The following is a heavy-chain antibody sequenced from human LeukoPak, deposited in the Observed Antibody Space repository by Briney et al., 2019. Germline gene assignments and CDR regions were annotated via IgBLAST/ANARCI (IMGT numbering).Heavy chain of an antibody. V-gene: IGHV4-59*01. J-gene: IGHJ5*02. D-gene: IGHD3-9*01. CDR3: ARLTGYSSESWFDP. CDR1: GGSISSYY. Sequence: KSSETLSLTCTVSGGSISSYYWSWIRQPPGKGLEWIGYIYYSGSTNYNPSLKSRVTISVHTSKNQFSLKLSSVTAADTAVYYCARLTGYSSESWFDPWGQGTLVTVSS. CDR2: IYYSGST.